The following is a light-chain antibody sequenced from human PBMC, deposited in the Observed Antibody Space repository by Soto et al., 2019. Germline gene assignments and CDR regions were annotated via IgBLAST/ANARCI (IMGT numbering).Light chain of an antibody. CDR2: KAS. CDR1: QSISSW. V-gene: IGKV1-5*03. CDR3: QQYNSYST. Sequence: DLQMTQSPSTLSASVGDRVTITCRASQSISSWLAWYQPKPGKAPKLLIYKASSLESGVPSRFSGSGSGTEFTLTISSLQPDDFATYYCQQYNSYSTFGQGTKVDIK. J-gene: IGKJ1*01.